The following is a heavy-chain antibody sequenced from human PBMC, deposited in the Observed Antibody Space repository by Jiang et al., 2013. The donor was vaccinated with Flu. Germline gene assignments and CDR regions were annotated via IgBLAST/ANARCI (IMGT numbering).Heavy chain of an antibody. V-gene: IGHV6-1*01. D-gene: IGHD3-10*01. CDR2: TYYRSKWYN. J-gene: IGHJ6*02. CDR3: ARDLEGSYLYYYYYGMDV. Sequence: TSQTLSLTCAISGDSVSSNSAAWNWIRQSPSRGLEWLGRTYYRSKWYNDYAVSVKSRITINPDTSKNQFSLQLNSVTPEDTAVYYCARDLEGSYLYYYYYGMDVWGQGTTVTVSS. CDR1: GDSVSSNSAA.